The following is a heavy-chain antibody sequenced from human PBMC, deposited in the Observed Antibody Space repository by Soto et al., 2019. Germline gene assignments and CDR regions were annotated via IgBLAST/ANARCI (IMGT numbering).Heavy chain of an antibody. Sequence: SETLSLTCAVYGGSFSGYYWSWIRQPPGKRLEWIGYVYYSGPTNYNPSLTSRVTISVDLSKNRFSLRLSSVTTADTALYYCARTTAVPNTLRSRYFFDYWGQGTLVTVSS. J-gene: IGHJ4*02. CDR3: ARTTAVPNTLRSRYFFDY. V-gene: IGHV4-59*01. D-gene: IGHD4-17*01. CDR2: VYYSGPT. CDR1: GGSFSGYY.